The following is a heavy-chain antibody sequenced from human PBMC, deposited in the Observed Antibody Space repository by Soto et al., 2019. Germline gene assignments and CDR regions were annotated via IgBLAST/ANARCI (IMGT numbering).Heavy chain of an antibody. D-gene: IGHD5-18*01. CDR3: ARLWDTAMQI. V-gene: IGHV4-59*08. CDR1: GGSINNYY. CDR2: IHYSGYT. Sequence: SETLSLTCTVSGGSINNYYWSWIRQPPGKGLEWVGYIHYSGYTKYNSSLNSRLTISVDTSQNQFSLNLSSVTAADTAVYFCARLWDTAMQIWGQGTLVTVSS. J-gene: IGHJ4*02.